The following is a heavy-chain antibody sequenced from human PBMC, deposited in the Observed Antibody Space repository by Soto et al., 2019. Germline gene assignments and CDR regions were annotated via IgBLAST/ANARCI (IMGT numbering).Heavy chain of an antibody. CDR1: GGTVSSGGYY. V-gene: IGHV4-61*08. Sequence: SETLSLTCTVSGGTVSSGGYYWSWIRQPPGKGLEWIGYISSRGSANYNPSLKSRVTISVDTSKNQFSLKLTSVTAADTAVYYCASSSLYGMDVWGQGTTVTVYS. J-gene: IGHJ6*02. CDR2: ISSRGSA. CDR3: ASSSLYGMDV.